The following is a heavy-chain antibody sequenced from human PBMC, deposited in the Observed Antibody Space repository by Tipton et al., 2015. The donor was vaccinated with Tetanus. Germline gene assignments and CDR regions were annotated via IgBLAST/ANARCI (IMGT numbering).Heavy chain of an antibody. Sequence: TLSLTCTVSGGSINSGGHFWTRIRQRTGKGLEWIGHIRDNGNSYANPSLSGRVTMSVDTRKNQFSLNLTSMSVADTATYYCERGTFHAFDFLCQGVQVTFSS. J-gene: IGHJ4*02. CDR1: GGSINSGGHF. CDR2: IRDNGNS. D-gene: IGHD2/OR15-2a*01. CDR3: ERGTFHAFDF. V-gene: IGHV4-31*03.